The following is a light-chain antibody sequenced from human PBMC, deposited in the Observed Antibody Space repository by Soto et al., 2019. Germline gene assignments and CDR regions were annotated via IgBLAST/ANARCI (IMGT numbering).Light chain of an antibody. CDR3: QQYGSSPKT. CDR2: AAS. Sequence: PGERVTLSCRASQSVSSSYLTWYQQKPGQAPRLLIYAASTRATGVPDRFSGSGSGTDFTLTISRLEPEDFAVYYCQQYGSSPKTFGQGTKVDIK. CDR1: QSVSSSY. V-gene: IGKV3-20*01. J-gene: IGKJ1*01.